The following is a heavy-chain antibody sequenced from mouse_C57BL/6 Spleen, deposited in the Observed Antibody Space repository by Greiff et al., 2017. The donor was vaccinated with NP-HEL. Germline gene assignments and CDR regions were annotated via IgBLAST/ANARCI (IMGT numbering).Heavy chain of an antibody. D-gene: IGHD2-3*01. V-gene: IGHV5-16*01. CDR1: GFTFSDYY. J-gene: IGHJ3*01. CDR2: INYDGSST. CDR3: ARGGFDGYSFAY. Sequence: EVKLVESEGGLVQPGSSMKLSCTASGFTFSDYYMAWVRQVPEKGLEWVANINYDGSSTYYLDSLKSRFIISRDNAKNILYLQMSSLKSEDTATYYCARGGFDGYSFAYWGQGTLVTVSA.